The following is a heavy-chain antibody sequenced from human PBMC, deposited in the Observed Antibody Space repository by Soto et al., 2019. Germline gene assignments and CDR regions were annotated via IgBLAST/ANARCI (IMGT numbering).Heavy chain of an antibody. J-gene: IGHJ4*02. Sequence: FETLSLPFTVSCGSIRSYYWSWIRQPPGKGLEWIGYIYYSGSTNYNPSLRGRVTISVDTSKNQFSLKLSSVTAADTAVYYCARHRFGLRIYYFDYWGQGTLVTVSS. D-gene: IGHD5-12*01. V-gene: IGHV4-59*08. CDR2: IYYSGST. CDR1: CGSIRSYY. CDR3: ARHRFGLRIYYFDY.